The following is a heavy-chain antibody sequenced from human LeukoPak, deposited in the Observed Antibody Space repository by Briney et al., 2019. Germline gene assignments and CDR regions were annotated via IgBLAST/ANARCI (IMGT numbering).Heavy chain of an antibody. V-gene: IGHV3-11*01. CDR1: GFTFSDYY. CDR3: ARDYRITMVRGVNANDY. D-gene: IGHD3-10*01. CDR2: ISSSGSTI. J-gene: IGHJ4*02. Sequence: GGSLRLSCAASGFTFSDYYMSWIRQAPGKGLEWVSYISSSGSTIYYADSVKGRFTISRDNAKNSLYLQMNSLRAEDTAVYYCARDYRITMVRGVNANDYWGQGTLVTVSS.